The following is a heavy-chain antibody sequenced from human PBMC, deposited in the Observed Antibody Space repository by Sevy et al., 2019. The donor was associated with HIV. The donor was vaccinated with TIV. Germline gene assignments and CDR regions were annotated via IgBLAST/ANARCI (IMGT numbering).Heavy chain of an antibody. J-gene: IGHJ6*02. V-gene: IGHV3-53*01. CDR3: ARVGSSGWYYYYGMDV. Sequence: GGSLRLSCAASGFTVSSTYMSWVRQAPGKGLEWVSIIYSGGSTYYADSVKGRFTISRDNSKNTLSLQMTSLRAEDMAVYYCARVGSSGWYYYYGMDVWGQGTTVTVSS. CDR2: IYSGGST. CDR1: GFTVSSTY. D-gene: IGHD6-19*01.